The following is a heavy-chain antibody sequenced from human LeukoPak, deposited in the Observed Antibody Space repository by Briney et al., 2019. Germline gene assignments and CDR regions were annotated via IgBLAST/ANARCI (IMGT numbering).Heavy chain of an antibody. D-gene: IGHD3-22*01. CDR2: IYWNDDK. Sequence: SGPTLVNPTQTLTLTCTFSGFSLSTRGVGVGWIRQPPGKALEWLALIYWNDDKRYSPSLKSRLTITKDTSKNQVVLTMTNMDPVDTATYYCAHHKDYYDSSGYYYEDYWGQGTLVTVSS. V-gene: IGHV2-5*01. CDR1: GFSLSTRGVG. J-gene: IGHJ4*02. CDR3: AHHKDYYDSSGYYYEDY.